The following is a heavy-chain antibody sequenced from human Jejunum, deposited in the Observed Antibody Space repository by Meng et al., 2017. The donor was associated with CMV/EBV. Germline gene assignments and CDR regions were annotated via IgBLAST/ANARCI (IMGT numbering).Heavy chain of an antibody. CDR1: GFTFRSHS. Sequence: GFTFRSHSMNWVRQAPGKGLELVSYISIGSDTIYYADSVKGRFTISRDNANNLLSLQMNSLRAEDTAVYYCVSRSCSSISCHFDQWGQGTLVTVSS. CDR2: ISIGSDTI. CDR3: VSRSCSSISCHFDQ. D-gene: IGHD2-2*01. V-gene: IGHV3-48*04. J-gene: IGHJ4*02.